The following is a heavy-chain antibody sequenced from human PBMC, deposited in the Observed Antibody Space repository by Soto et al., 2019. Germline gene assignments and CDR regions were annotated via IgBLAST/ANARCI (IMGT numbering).Heavy chain of an antibody. Sequence: QVQLVQSGAEVKKPGASVKVSCKASGYTFTSYDINWVRQATGQGLEWMGWMNPNSGNTGYAQKFQGRVHMTREHSISPAYIEVSRLRSEGNGLYYCARGPNGTFGLRGQGTLVTVSS. CDR2: MNPNSGNT. CDR1: GYTFTSYD. V-gene: IGHV1-8*01. D-gene: IGHD1-1*01. J-gene: IGHJ4*02. CDR3: ARGPNGTFGL.